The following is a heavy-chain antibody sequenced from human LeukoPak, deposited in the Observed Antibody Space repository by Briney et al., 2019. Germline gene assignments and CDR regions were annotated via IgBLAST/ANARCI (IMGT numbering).Heavy chain of an antibody. V-gene: IGHV4-34*01. CDR1: GGSFSGYY. D-gene: IGHD3-10*01. Sequence: LETLSLTCAVYGGSFSGYYWSWIRQPPGKGLEWIGEINHSGSTNYNPSLKSRVTISVDTSKNQFSLKLSSVTAADTAVYYCAREVLRSRYYYYMDVWGKGTTVTVSS. CDR3: AREVLRSRYYYYMDV. CDR2: INHSGST. J-gene: IGHJ6*03.